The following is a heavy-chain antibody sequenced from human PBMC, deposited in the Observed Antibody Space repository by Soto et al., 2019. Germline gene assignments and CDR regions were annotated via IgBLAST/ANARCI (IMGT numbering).Heavy chain of an antibody. CDR3: ARDHSTTFDP. D-gene: IGHD6-13*01. J-gene: IGHJ5*02. CDR1: GGSISSYY. V-gene: IGHV4-59*01. Sequence: SETLSLTCSVSGGSISSYYWSWIRQPPGKGLEWIGYISYSGSTNYNPSLKSRVTISVDTSKNQFSLKLNSVTAADTAVYYCARDHSTTFDPWGQGTLVTVSS. CDR2: ISYSGST.